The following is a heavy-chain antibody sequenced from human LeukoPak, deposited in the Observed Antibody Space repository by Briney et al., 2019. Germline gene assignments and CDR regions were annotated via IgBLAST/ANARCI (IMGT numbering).Heavy chain of an antibody. D-gene: IGHD3-10*01. CDR1: GYTFTSYD. V-gene: IGHV1-8*03. J-gene: IGHJ6*03. CDR3: ARGMKKVRGVIITKYYYYMDV. Sequence: ASVKVSCKASGYTFTSYDINWVRQATGQGLEWMGWMNPNSGNTGYAQKFQGRVTITRNTSISTAYMELSSLRSEDTAVYYCARGMKKVRGVIITKYYYYMDVWGKGTTVTVSS. CDR2: MNPNSGNT.